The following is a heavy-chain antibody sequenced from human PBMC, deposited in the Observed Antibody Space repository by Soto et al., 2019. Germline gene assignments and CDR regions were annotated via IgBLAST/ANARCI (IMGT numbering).Heavy chain of an antibody. Sequence: EVQLLESGGGLVQRGGSLRLSCAASGFPFSSYVMSWVRQAPGKGLEWVSGISGGGSNTFYADYVKGRFTISRDNSKNTLLLQMNSLGAEDTADYYCAKDSNKYSSSLRGRYFDYWGQGIGVTVSS. CDR3: AKDSNKYSSSLRGRYFDY. J-gene: IGHJ4*02. CDR2: ISGGGSNT. V-gene: IGHV3-23*01. D-gene: IGHD4-4*01. CDR1: GFPFSSYV.